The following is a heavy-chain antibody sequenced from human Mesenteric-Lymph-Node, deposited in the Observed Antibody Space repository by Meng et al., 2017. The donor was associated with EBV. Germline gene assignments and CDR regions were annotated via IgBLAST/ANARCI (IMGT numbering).Heavy chain of an antibody. V-gene: IGHV4-4*02. CDR2: SYNSGST. D-gene: IGHD3-22*01. CDR1: GGSISSGNW. Sequence: VKNYGSVSSTWVGCGGSISSGNWWGRVCQPPGKGLGWIGESYNSGSTNYIASLKGRATISVGKSKNQFYLQLSSVTAADTAVEYGAIELFRYASCYDSRDSSGKGTLVTVSS. J-gene: IGHJ4*02. CDR3: AIELFRYASCYDSRDS.